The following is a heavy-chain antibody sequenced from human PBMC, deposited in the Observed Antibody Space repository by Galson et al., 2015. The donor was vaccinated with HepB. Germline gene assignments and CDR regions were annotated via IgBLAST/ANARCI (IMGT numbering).Heavy chain of an antibody. V-gene: IGHV3-48*01. Sequence: SLRLSCAASGFTFSSYSMNWVRQAPGKGLEWVSYISSSSSTIYYADSVKGRFTISRDNAKNSLYLQMNSLRGEDTAVYYCARTRTDCSSTSCYGGFNYWGQGTLVTVSS. D-gene: IGHD2-2*01. CDR3: ARTRTDCSSTSCYGGFNY. J-gene: IGHJ4*02. CDR1: GFTFSSYS. CDR2: ISSSSSTI.